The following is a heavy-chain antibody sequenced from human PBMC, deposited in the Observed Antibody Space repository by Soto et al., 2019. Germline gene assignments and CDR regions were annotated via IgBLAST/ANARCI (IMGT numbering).Heavy chain of an antibody. V-gene: IGHV4-31*03. CDR1: ACSVTSDPYY. D-gene: IGHD2-15*01. CDR2: LYYTGST. Sequence: QVQLQQSGPGLVKPSETLSLTCTVPACSVTSDPYYWTWVRRRPGKGLEWIGYLYYTGSTYYSPSRWRRVSISRVSSKNQFSLRLTSVTAADTAVYYCAARGGLASRYFYALCAWCHGNLVTVSS. J-gene: IGHJ4*03. CDR3: AARGGLASRYFYALCA.